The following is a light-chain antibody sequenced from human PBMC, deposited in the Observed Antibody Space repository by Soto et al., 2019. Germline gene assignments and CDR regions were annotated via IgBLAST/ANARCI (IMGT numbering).Light chain of an antibody. CDR3: SSYTSSSTLGV. CDR1: SSDVGGYNY. Sequence: QSVLTQPASVSGSPGQSITISCTGTSSDVGGYNYVSWYQQHPGKAPKLMIYDVSNRPSGVSNRFSGSKSGNTAFLTISGLQAEDEADYYCSSYTSSSTLGVFGTGTKLTVL. CDR2: DVS. J-gene: IGLJ1*01. V-gene: IGLV2-14*01.